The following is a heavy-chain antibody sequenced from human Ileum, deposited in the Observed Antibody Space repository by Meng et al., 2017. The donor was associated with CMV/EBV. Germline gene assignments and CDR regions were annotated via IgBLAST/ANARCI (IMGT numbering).Heavy chain of an antibody. J-gene: IGHJ4*02. Sequence: QVQLQESGPGLVKPSETLSLSCDVSGTSFSSGYYLWSWIRQPPGKGLEWIGYMFHTGSTYYNPSLKSRVTISVDRSKNQFSLKLSSVTAADTAVYYCVRGSGYTYAYDYWGQGTLVTVSS. CDR2: MFHTGST. D-gene: IGHD5-18*01. CDR3: VRGSGYTYAYDY. V-gene: IGHV4-30-2*01. CDR1: GTSFSSGYYL.